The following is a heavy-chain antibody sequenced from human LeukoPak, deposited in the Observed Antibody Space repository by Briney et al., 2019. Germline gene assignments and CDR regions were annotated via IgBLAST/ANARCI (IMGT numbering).Heavy chain of an antibody. CDR2: IYYSGST. D-gene: IGHD6-13*01. Sequence: TLSVTCTVSGGSISSGGYYWSWIRQHPGKGLEWIGYIYYSGSTYYNPSLKSRVTISVDTSKNQFSLKLSSVTAADTAVYYCARGVAADSNWFDPWGQGTLVTVSS. CDR1: GGSISSGGYY. V-gene: IGHV4-31*03. J-gene: IGHJ5*02. CDR3: ARGVAADSNWFDP.